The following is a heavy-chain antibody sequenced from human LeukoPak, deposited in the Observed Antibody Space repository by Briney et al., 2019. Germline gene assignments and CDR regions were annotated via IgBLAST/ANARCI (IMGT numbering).Heavy chain of an antibody. D-gene: IGHD1-26*01. V-gene: IGHV3-33*01. J-gene: IGHJ4*02. CDR1: GFTFGSIG. CDR2: IWYDGSNE. CDR3: ARDRSSGRDRNPVGGY. Sequence: GGSLRRSGAASGFTFGSIGMHWVRQAPGKGLEWVAGIWYDGSNEHYADSVKGRFTISRDNSKSTVSLQMDSLRADDTAVYYCARDRSSGRDRNPVGGYWGQGSLVTFSS.